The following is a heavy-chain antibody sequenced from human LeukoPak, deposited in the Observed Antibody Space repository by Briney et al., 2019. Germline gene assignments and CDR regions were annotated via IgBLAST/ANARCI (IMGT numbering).Heavy chain of an antibody. CDR3: ARGPSRGSSGYYDF. CDR2: IYYSGST. V-gene: IGHV4-61*01. CDR1: GGSVNSGSYY. D-gene: IGHD3-22*01. Sequence: SETLSLTCTVSGGSVNSGSYYWNWIRQPPGKGLEWIGYIYYSGSTNYNPSLQSRVTISIDTSKIQFSLKLNSVTAADTAVYYCARGPSRGSSGYYDFWGPGTLVTVSS. J-gene: IGHJ4*02.